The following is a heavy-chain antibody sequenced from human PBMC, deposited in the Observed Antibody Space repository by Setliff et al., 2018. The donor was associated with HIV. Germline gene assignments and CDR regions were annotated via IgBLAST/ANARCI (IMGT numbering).Heavy chain of an antibody. CDR3: ASLFHDTSAPWLYYFDY. CDR2: IYTSGRT. J-gene: IGHJ4*02. D-gene: IGHD3-22*01. CDR1: GGSISSGSHY. V-gene: IGHV4-61*02. Sequence: NPSETLSLTCTVSGGSISSGSHYWSWIRQPAGKGLEWIGLIYTSGRTNYNPSLKSRVTISVDRSKNQFSLNPSSVTAADTALYYCASLFHDTSAPWLYYFDYWGQGTLVTVSS.